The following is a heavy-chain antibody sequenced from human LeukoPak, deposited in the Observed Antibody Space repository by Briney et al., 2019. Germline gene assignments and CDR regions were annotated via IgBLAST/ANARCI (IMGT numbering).Heavy chain of an antibody. J-gene: IGHJ5*02. CDR2: IYTSGST. CDR1: GASISSFY. Sequence: SETLSLTCSVSGASISSFYWNWIRQPPGKGLEWIGNIYTSGSTNYNPSLKSRVTISVDTSKNQFSLKLSSVTAADTAVYYCARDYCSGGSCYSGGDNWFDPWGQGTLVTVSS. CDR3: ARDYCSGGSCYSGGDNWFDP. D-gene: IGHD2-15*01. V-gene: IGHV4-59*01.